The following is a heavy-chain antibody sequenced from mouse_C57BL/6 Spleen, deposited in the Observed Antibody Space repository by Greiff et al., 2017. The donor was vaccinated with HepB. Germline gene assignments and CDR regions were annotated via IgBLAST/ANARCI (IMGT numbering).Heavy chain of an antibody. V-gene: IGHV5-17*01. CDR1: GFTFSDYG. Sequence: EVNVVESGGGLVKPGGSLKLSCAASGFTFSDYGMHWVRQAPEKGLEWVAYISSGSSTIYYADTVKGRFTISRDNAKNTLFLQMTSLRSEDTAMYYCATQGWDYAMDYWGQGTSVTVSS. CDR2: ISSGSSTI. CDR3: ATQGWDYAMDY. J-gene: IGHJ4*01. D-gene: IGHD3-3*01.